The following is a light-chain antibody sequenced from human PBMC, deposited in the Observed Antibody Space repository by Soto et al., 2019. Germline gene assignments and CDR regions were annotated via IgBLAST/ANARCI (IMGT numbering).Light chain of an antibody. Sequence: DIHMTQSPSTLSASVGDRVTITCRASQNVNIWLAWYQKKPGKGPRPLIYEASILESGVPSRFSGSGSGTEFTLTISSLQPDDVATYFCQQYDTLRTFGLGTKVEIK. V-gene: IGKV1-5*03. J-gene: IGKJ1*01. CDR2: EAS. CDR1: QNVNIW. CDR3: QQYDTLRT.